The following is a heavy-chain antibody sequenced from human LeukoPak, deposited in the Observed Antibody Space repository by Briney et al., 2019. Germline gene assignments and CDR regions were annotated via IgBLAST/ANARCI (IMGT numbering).Heavy chain of an antibody. V-gene: IGHV3-21*01. D-gene: IGHD3-22*01. CDR1: GFTFSSYS. CDR3: ARGVSYYDSSRYKPS. Sequence: GGSLRLSCAASGFTFSSYSMNWVRQAPGKGLEWVSAISSSSSYIYYADSVKGRFTISRDNAKNSLYLQMNSLRAEDTAVYYCARGVSYYDSSRYKPSWGQGTLVTVSS. CDR2: ISSSSSYI. J-gene: IGHJ4*02.